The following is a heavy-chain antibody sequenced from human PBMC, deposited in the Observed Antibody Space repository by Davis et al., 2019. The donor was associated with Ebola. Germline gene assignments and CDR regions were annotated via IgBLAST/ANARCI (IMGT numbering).Heavy chain of an antibody. D-gene: IGHD6-6*01. V-gene: IGHV4-34*01. CDR3: ARDSSSSADTLCGMDV. Sequence: SETLSLTCAVYGGSFSGYYWSWIRQPPGKGLEWIGEINHSGSTNYNPSLKSRVTISVDTSKNQFSLKPSSVTAADTAVYYCARDSSSSADTLCGMDVWGQGTTVTVSS. J-gene: IGHJ6*02. CDR2: INHSGST. CDR1: GGSFSGYY.